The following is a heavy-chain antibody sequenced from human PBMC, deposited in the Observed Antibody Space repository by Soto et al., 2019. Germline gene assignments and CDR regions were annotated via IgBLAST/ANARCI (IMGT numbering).Heavy chain of an antibody. V-gene: IGHV4-4*07. J-gene: IGHJ4*02. D-gene: IGHD2-15*01. Sequence: PWQILSLTCPVSADSISNYYWSWIRQPAGKRLEWNGRISSRGFTNYNPSFKSRVDRSVDTSWNQFSLILYAMTAADTAMYYCARDEGSCYYCAQGTLVTVS. CDR2: ISSRGFT. CDR3: ARDEGSCYY. CDR1: ADSISNYY.